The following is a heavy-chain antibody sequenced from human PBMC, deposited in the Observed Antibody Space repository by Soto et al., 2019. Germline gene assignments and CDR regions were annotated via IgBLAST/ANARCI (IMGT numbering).Heavy chain of an antibody. J-gene: IGHJ6*02. CDR2: INPSGGST. V-gene: IGHV1-46*01. CDR3: AREVVVPAEWFGMDV. CDR1: GYTFTGDA. Sequence: AKVAWKACGYTFTGDAMHWGRHAPGQGLEWMGIINPSGGSTSYAQKFQGRVTMTRDTSTSTVYMELSSLRSEDTAVYYCAREVVVPAEWFGMDVWGQGTTVTVSS. D-gene: IGHD2-2*01.